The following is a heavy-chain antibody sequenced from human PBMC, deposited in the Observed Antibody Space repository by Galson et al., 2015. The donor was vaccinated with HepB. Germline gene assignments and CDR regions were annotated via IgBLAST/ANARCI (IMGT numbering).Heavy chain of an antibody. D-gene: IGHD3-3*01. CDR3: ARDHDFWSGYYISYYYYYMDV. CDR1: GFTFSSYS. Sequence: SLRLSCAASGFTFSSYSMNWVRQAPGKGLEWVSSISSSSSYIYYADSVKGRFTISRDNAKNSLYLQMNSLRAEDTAVYYCARDHDFWSGYYISYYYYYMDVWGKGTTVTVSS. V-gene: IGHV3-21*01. J-gene: IGHJ6*03. CDR2: ISSSSSYI.